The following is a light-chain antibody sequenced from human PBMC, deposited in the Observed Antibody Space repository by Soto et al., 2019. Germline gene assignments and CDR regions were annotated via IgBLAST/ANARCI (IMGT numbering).Light chain of an antibody. CDR2: GAA. Sequence: EIVLTQSPRTLSLSPGVRATLSCRASQSVSGSYLAWYRQKPGQTPRLLNYGAASRATDIPDRFSGSGTGTDFTLTISRLEPEDFAAYDCQHYGSSPPYTFGQGTKV. CDR1: QSVSGSY. J-gene: IGKJ2*01. V-gene: IGKV3-20*01. CDR3: QHYGSSPPYT.